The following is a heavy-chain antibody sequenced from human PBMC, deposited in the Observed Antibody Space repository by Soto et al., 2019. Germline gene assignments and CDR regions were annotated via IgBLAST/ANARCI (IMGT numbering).Heavy chain of an antibody. CDR3: AKGGYTFAYE. CDR2: ISPSASDT. V-gene: IGHV3-23*01. CDR1: GFRFSTSS. D-gene: IGHD5-18*01. Sequence: GGSLRLSCAASGFRFSTSSRAWVRQPPGKGLEWVSAISPSASDTLYADSVKGRFTISRDNSQNTLFLQMTSLRADDTAVYYCAKGGYTFAYEWGQGALVTVSS. J-gene: IGHJ4*02.